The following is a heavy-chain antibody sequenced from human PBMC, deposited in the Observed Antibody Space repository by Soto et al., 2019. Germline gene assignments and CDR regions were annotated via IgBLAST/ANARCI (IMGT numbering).Heavy chain of an antibody. CDR1: GFTFSKAY. J-gene: IGHJ4*02. V-gene: IGHV3-15*04. D-gene: IGHD2-21*02. CDR2: IDSKIAADKT. CDR3: VTRGTAVATARCDD. Sequence: EVQLVESGGGLVKPGGSLRLSCTASGFTFSKAYMNWVRQAPGKGLEWVGQIDSKIAADKTEFAAPVKGRFTLSRDDSKNTGYLQMNGLEIEDTAMYYWVTRGTAVATARCDDWGQGTLVTVSA.